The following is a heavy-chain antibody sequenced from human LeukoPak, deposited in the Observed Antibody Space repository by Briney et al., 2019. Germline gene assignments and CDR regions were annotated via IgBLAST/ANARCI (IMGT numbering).Heavy chain of an antibody. CDR2: IRHDGSYQ. CDR1: GFTFSSYG. D-gene: IGHD3-22*01. J-gene: IGHJ4*02. Sequence: GGSLRLSCAAFGFTFSSYGMHWVRQTPAKGQEWVAFIRHDGSYQQYADSVKGRFTVSRDNSKDRVYLQMNSLRTEDTAVYYCAKNRDSSDYPRDFDFWGQGTLVTVSS. V-gene: IGHV3-30*02. CDR3: AKNRDSSDYPRDFDF.